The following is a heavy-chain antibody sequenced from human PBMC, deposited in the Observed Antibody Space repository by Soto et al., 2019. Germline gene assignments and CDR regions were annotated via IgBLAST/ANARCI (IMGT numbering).Heavy chain of an antibody. CDR3: ARGSYYYYGMDV. D-gene: IGHD3-10*01. CDR1: GGSISSGDYY. V-gene: IGHV4-30-4*01. CDR2: IYYSGST. Sequence: SETLSLTCTVSGGSISSGDYYWSWIRQPPGKGLEWIGYIYYSGSTYYNPSLKSRVTISVDTSKNQFSLKLSSVTAADTAVYYCARGSYYYYGMDVWGQGTTVTVSS. J-gene: IGHJ6*02.